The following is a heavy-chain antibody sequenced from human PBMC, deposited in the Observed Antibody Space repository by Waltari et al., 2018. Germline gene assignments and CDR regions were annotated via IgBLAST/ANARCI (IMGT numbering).Heavy chain of an antibody. CDR3: ARGSGYYDFWSGYYQDWFDP. CDR1: GYTFTSYD. V-gene: IGHV1-8*03. J-gene: IGHJ5*02. CDR2: MNPNSGNT. Sequence: QVQLVQSGAEVKKPGASVKVSCKASGYTFTSYDINWVRQATGQGLEGMGWMNPNSGNTGYAQKFQGRVTITRNTSISTAYMELSSLRSEDTAVYYCARGSGYYDFWSGYYQDWFDPWGQGTLVTVSS. D-gene: IGHD3-3*01.